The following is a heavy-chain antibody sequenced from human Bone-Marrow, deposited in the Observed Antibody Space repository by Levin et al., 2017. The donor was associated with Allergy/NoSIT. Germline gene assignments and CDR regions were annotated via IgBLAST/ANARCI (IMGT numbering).Heavy chain of an antibody. D-gene: IGHD6-13*01. CDR2: IKEDGSEK. CDR1: GFTFSNHW. Sequence: GGSLRLSCAASGFTFSNHWMSWVRQAPGKGLEWVTNIKEDGSEKNYLDSVKGRFTISRDNGKNSLYLQMNSLRAEDTAVYYCVAGTYSWGQGTLVTVSS. V-gene: IGHV3-7*01. J-gene: IGHJ5*02. CDR3: VAGTYS.